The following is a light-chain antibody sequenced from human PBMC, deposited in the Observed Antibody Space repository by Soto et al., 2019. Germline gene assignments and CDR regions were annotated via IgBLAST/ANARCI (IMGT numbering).Light chain of an antibody. CDR3: NSFTTSSTYV. CDR1: SSDVGSYNR. J-gene: IGLJ1*01. CDR2: DVT. V-gene: IGLV2-18*02. Sequence: QSVLTQPPSVSASPGQSVAISCTGTSSDVGSYNRVAWYQQPPGTAPKLIIYDVTNRPSGVPDRFSGSKSGNTASLTISGLQAEDEADYYCNSFTTSSTYVFGTGTKVTVL.